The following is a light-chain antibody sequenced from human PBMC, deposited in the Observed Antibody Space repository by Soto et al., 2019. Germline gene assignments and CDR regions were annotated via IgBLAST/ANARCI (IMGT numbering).Light chain of an antibody. J-gene: IGLJ1*01. CDR1: SSNIGSYT. V-gene: IGLV1-44*01. CDR3: AAWDDSLSALYV. CDR2: TNN. Sequence: QSVLTQPPSASGTPGQRVTISCSGSSSNIGSYTVNWDQQLPGTAPKLLIYTNNQRTSGDPGRFSGSKSGTSASLAISGLQSEDEADYYCAAWDDSLSALYVFGTGTKVTVL.